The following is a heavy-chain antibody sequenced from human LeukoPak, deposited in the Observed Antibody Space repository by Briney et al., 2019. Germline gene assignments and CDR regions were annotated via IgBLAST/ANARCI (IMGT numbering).Heavy chain of an antibody. D-gene: IGHD6-13*01. J-gene: IGHJ6*03. CDR1: GSTFSNYE. CDR3: AKDATAVVGTVYMDV. CDR2: ISNFGDII. Sequence: PGGSLRLSCAASGSTFSNYEMNWVRQAPGKGLEWISHISNFGDIIHYADSVEGRFTISRDNAKNSLYLQMDSLRAEDTAVYYCAKDATAVVGTVYMDVWGKGTTVTISS. V-gene: IGHV3-48*03.